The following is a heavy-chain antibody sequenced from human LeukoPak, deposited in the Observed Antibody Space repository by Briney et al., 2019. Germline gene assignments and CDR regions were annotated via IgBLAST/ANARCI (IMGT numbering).Heavy chain of an antibody. Sequence: PSETLSLTCAVYGGSFSGYYWSWTRQPPGKGLEWSGEINHSGSTNYNPSLKSRVTISVDTSKNQFSLKLSSVTAADTAVYYCARGRYSSSWYNWFDPWGQGTLVTVSS. J-gene: IGHJ5*02. CDR1: GGSFSGYY. V-gene: IGHV4-34*01. CDR2: INHSGST. CDR3: ARGRYSSSWYNWFDP. D-gene: IGHD6-13*01.